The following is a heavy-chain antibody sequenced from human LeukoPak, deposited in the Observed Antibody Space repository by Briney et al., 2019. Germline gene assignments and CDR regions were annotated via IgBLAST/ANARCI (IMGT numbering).Heavy chain of an antibody. CDR1: GYTFTRYS. V-gene: IGHV1-18*01. D-gene: IGHD5-12*01. CDR2: ISAYNGDT. CDR3: ARSHAGYETEYYFDS. Sequence: GASVKVSCKASGYTFTRYSIGWVRQAPGQGLEWVGWISAYNGDTKYEQKLQGRVTLTTDASTSTAYMELRSLRSDDTAIYYCARSHAGYETEYYFDSWGQGTLVTVSS. J-gene: IGHJ4*02.